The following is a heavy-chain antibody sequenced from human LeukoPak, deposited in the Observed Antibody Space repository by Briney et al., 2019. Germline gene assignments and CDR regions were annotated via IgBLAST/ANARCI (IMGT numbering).Heavy chain of an antibody. Sequence: SETLSLTCTVSGGSISSSSYYWGWIRQPPGRGLEWIVSIYYSGSTYYNPSLKSRVTISVDTSKNQFSLKLSSVTAADTAVYYCARTGYCSSTSCFGTFDYWGQGTLVTVSS. CDR3: ARTGYCSSTSCFGTFDY. CDR1: GGSISSSSYY. V-gene: IGHV4-39*01. D-gene: IGHD2-2*01. J-gene: IGHJ4*02. CDR2: IYYSGST.